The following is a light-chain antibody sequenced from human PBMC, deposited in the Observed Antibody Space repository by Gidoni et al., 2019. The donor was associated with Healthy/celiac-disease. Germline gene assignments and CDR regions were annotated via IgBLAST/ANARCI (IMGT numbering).Light chain of an antibody. J-gene: IGKJ2*01. CDR3: QQRSNWPLMYT. CDR1: QSVSSY. CDR2: DAS. V-gene: IGKV3-11*01. Sequence: EIVLTQSPATLSLSPGERATLSCRASQSVSSYLAWYQQKPGQAPRLLIYDASNRTIGIPARFSGSGSGTDLNLTISSLEPEDFAVYYCQQRSNWPLMYTFGQGTKLEIK.